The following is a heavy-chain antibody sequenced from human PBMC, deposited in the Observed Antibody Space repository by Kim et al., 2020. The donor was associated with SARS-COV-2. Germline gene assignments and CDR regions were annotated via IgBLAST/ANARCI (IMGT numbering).Heavy chain of an antibody. J-gene: IGHJ4*02. CDR3: GRGDGWELLPGY. CDR2: IYYSGST. CDR1: GGSISSYY. V-gene: IGHV4-59*13. D-gene: IGHD1-26*01. Sequence: SETLSLTCTVSGGSISSYYWSWIRQPPGKGLEWIGYIYYSGSTNYNPSLKSRVTISVDTSKNQFSLKLSSVTAADTAVYYCGRGDGWELLPGYWGQGTLVTVSS.